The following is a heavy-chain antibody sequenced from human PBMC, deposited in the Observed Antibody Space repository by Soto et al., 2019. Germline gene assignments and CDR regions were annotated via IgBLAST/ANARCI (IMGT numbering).Heavy chain of an antibody. V-gene: IGHV3-7*01. Sequence: GGSLRLSCAASGFTFSSCWMSWVRQAPGKGLEWVANIKQDGSEKYYVDSVKGRFTISRDNAKNSLYLQMNSLRAEDTAVYYCARVSSGWYWAPFDYWGQGTLVTVSS. J-gene: IGHJ4*02. CDR1: GFTFSSCW. D-gene: IGHD6-19*01. CDR2: IKQDGSEK. CDR3: ARVSSGWYWAPFDY.